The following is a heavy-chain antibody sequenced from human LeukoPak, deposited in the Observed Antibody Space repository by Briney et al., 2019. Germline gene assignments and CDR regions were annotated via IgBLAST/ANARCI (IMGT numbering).Heavy chain of an antibody. V-gene: IGHV3-30*18. CDR3: AKDLDRYGDYGYFYYAMDV. J-gene: IGHJ6*02. CDR2: ISFDVIST. Sequence: GGSLRLSCAASGFTFSTYGMHWVRQAPGKGLEWVAVISFDVISTYYTDSVKGRFTISRDNSKNTLYLQMNSLRAEDTAVYYCAKDLDRYGDYGYFYYAMDVWGQGTTVTVSS. CDR1: GFTFSTYG. D-gene: IGHD4-17*01.